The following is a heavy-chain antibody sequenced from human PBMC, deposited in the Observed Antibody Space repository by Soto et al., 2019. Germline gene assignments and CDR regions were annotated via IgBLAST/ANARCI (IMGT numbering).Heavy chain of an antibody. J-gene: IGHJ4*02. D-gene: IGHD3-22*01. V-gene: IGHV4-39*01. CDR3: ARQRRYYYDSSGYPDY. Sequence: QLQLQESGPGLVKPSETLSLTCAVSGGSMSNTSYYWGWIRQPPGKGLEWIGSIYYSGSTFYNPSVKSRVTISVHTSKNQFFLKLNSVTAADTAVYYCARQRRYYYDSSGYPDYWGQGTLVTVSS. CDR2: IYYSGST. CDR1: GGSMSNTSYY.